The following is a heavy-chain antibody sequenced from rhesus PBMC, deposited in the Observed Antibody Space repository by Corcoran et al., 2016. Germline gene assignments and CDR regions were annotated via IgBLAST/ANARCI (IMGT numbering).Heavy chain of an antibody. CDR1: GGSISGYY. J-gene: IGHJ4*01. V-gene: IGHV4-73*01. D-gene: IGHD2-21*01. CDR2: IDGDSGST. Sequence: QVKLQQWGEGLVKPSETLSLTCAVYGGSISGYYWNWYRQPLGKGMEWIGNIDGDSGSTKSNPSLENRVTISKNSSKEQFSRQLSSVTAADTAIYYCTRDQTYGRGYYIYWGQGVLVTVSS. CDR3: TRDQTYGRGYYIY.